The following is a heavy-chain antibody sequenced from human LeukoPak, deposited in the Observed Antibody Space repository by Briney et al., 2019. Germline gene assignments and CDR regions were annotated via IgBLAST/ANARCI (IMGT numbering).Heavy chain of an antibody. CDR2: ISYDGSNK. D-gene: IGHD2-2*01. J-gene: IGHJ4*02. CDR1: GFTFSSYG. CDR3: AVFCTSCPYYFDY. V-gene: IGHV3-30*03. Sequence: GGSLRLSCAASGFTFSSYGMHWVRQAPGKGLEWGAVISYDGSNKYYADSVKGRFTISRDNSKNTLYLQMNSLRAEDTAVYYCAVFCTSCPYYFDYWGQGTLVTVSS.